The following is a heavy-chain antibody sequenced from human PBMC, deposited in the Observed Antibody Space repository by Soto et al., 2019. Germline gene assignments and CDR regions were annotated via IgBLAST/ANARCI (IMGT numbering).Heavy chain of an antibody. J-gene: IGHJ5*02. Sequence: PSETLSLTCTVSGGSISSYYWSWIRQPPGKGLEWIGYIYYSGSTNYSPSLKSRVTISVDTSKNQFSLKLSSVTAADTAVYYCARALRGPNWFDPWGQGTLVTVSS. V-gene: IGHV4-59*01. CDR1: GGSISSYY. CDR2: IYYSGST. CDR3: ARALRGPNWFDP.